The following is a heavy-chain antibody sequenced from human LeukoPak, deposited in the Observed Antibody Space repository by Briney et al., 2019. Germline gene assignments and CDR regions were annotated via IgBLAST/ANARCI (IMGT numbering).Heavy chain of an antibody. V-gene: IGHV1-2*02. D-gene: IGHD4-23*01. J-gene: IGHJ5*02. CDR3: ARDDYGGNRNWFDP. CDR1: GYTFTGYY. Sequence: ASVKVSCKASGYTFTGYYMHWVRQAPGQGLEWMGWINPSSGGTNYAQNFQGRVTMTRDTSSSTAYMELSRLRSDDTAVYFCARDDYGGNRNWFDPWGQGTLVTVSS. CDR2: INPSSGGT.